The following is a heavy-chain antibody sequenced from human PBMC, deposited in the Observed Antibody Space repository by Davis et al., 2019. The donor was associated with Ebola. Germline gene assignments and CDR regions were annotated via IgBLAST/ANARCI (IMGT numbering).Heavy chain of an antibody. J-gene: IGHJ5*02. CDR2: ILPIFGTT. Sequence: AASVKFSCKASGGTFSSYAISWVRQAPGQGLEWMGGILPIFGTTNYAQKFQGRVTISADESTSTAYMELSSLRSEDTAMYYCASLSHPVPELLNPWGQGTLVTVSS. V-gene: IGHV1-69*13. D-gene: IGHD2-2*01. CDR3: ASLSHPVPELLNP. CDR1: GGTFSSYA.